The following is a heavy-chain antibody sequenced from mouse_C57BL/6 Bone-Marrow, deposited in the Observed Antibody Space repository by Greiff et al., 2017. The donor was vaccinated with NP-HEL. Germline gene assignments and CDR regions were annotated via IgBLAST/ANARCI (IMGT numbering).Heavy chain of an antibody. J-gene: IGHJ4*01. CDR3: ARGKVVNYAMDY. V-gene: IGHV1-12*01. D-gene: IGHD1-1*01. CDR1: GYTFTSYN. Sequence: QSGAELVRPGASVKMSCKASGYTFTSYNMHWVKQTPRQGLEWIGAIYPGNGDTSYNQKFKGQATLTVDKSSSTAYMQLSSLTSEDSAVYFCARGKVVNYAMDYWGQGTSVTVSS. CDR2: IYPGNGDT.